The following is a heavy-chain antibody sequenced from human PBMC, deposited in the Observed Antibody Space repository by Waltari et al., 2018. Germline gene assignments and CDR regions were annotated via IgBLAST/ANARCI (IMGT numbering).Heavy chain of an antibody. CDR3: ARQAAAGTWTYYYYYMDV. J-gene: IGHJ6*03. CDR2: INPNSGGT. CDR1: GYTFTGYY. V-gene: IGHV1-2*02. Sequence: QVQLVQSGAEVKKPGASVKVSCKASGYTFTGYYMHWVRQAPGQGLEWMGWINPNSGGTNYAQKFQGRVTMTRDTSISTAYMELSRLRSDDTAVYYCARQAAAGTWTYYYYYMDVWGKGTTVTVSS. D-gene: IGHD6-13*01.